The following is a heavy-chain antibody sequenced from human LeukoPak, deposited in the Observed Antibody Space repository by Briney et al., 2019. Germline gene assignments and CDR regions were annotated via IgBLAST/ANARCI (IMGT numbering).Heavy chain of an antibody. J-gene: IGHJ4*02. CDR2: IYYSGST. D-gene: IGHD1-1*01. V-gene: IGHV4-30-4*01. CDR3: ARDRERGTTGTTLDY. Sequence: SETLSLTCTVSGGSISSGDYYWSWIRQPPGMGLEWIGYIYYSGSTYYNPSLKSRVTISVDTSKNQFSLKLSSVTAADTAVYYCARDRERGTTGTTLDYWGQGTLVTVSS. CDR1: GGSISSGDYY.